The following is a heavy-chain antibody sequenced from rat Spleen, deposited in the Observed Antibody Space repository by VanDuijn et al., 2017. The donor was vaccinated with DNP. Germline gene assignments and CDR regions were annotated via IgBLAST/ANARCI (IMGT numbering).Heavy chain of an antibody. CDR1: GFTFSNYD. Sequence: EVQLVESGGGLVQPGRSLKLSCAASGFTFSNYDMAWVRQAPTKGLEWVASISLSGGSTYYRDSVKGRFTISGDNAKSTLYLQMDSLRSEDMATYYCARPHSNNYGGFAYWGQGTLVTVSS. J-gene: IGHJ3*01. CDR2: ISLSGGST. D-gene: IGHD1-10*01. CDR3: ARPHSNNYGGFAY. V-gene: IGHV5-19*01.